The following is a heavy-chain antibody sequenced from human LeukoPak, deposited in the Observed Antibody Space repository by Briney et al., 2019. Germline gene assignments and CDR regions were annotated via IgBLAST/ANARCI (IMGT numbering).Heavy chain of an antibody. CDR3: ARHYYHSSGSYSFDY. Sequence: SETLSLTCTVSGGSISGYCWSWIRQPPGKGLEWIGYIYSSGSTNYNPSLKSRVTISVDTSKNQFSLKLSSVTAADTAVYYCARHYYHSSGSYSFDYWGQGALVTVSS. V-gene: IGHV4-59*01. CDR1: GGSISGYC. D-gene: IGHD3-22*01. CDR2: IYSSGST. J-gene: IGHJ4*02.